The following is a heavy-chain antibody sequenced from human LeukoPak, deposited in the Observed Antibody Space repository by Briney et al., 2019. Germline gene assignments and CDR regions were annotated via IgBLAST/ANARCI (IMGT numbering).Heavy chain of an antibody. CDR2: ISSSSSYI. CDR1: GFTFSSYS. D-gene: IGHD3-22*01. V-gene: IGHV3-21*01. CDR3: ARDRRDSSGYYLFDY. Sequence: PGGSLILSCAASGFTFSSYSMNWVRQAPGKGLEWVSSISSSSSYIYYADSVKGRFTISRDNAKNSLYLQMNSLRAEDTAVYYCARDRRDSSGYYLFDYWGQGTLVTVSS. J-gene: IGHJ4*02.